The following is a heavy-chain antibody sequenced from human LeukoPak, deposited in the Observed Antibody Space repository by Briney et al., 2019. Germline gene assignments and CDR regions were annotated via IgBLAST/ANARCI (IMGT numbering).Heavy chain of an antibody. CDR3: ARHNNCSGGSCGAFDI. CDR1: GYSFTSYW. V-gene: IGHV5-10-1*01. D-gene: IGHD2-15*01. Sequence: GESLKISCKGSGYSFTSYWISWVRHMPRKGREWIGRIDPSDSYTNYSPSFQGHVTISADKSISTAYLQWSSLKASDTAMYYCARHNNCSGGSCGAFDIWGQGTMVTVSS. CDR2: IDPSDSYT. J-gene: IGHJ3*02.